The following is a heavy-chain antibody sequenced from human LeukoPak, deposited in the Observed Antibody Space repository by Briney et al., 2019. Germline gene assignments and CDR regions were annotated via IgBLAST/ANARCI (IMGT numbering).Heavy chain of an antibody. D-gene: IGHD3-22*01. CDR1: RGTFSSYA. Sequence: SVKVSCKASRGTFSSYAISWVRQAPGQGLEWMGRIIPIFGTANYAQKFQGRVTITTDESTSTAYMELSSLRSEDTAVYYCARHRANYYDSSGYFSPFDYWGQGTLVTVSS. J-gene: IGHJ4*02. CDR2: IIPIFGTA. CDR3: ARHRANYYDSSGYFSPFDY. V-gene: IGHV1-69*05.